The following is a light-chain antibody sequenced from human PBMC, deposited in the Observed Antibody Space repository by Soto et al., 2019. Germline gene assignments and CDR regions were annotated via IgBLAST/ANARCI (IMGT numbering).Light chain of an antibody. Sequence: EIVMTQSPATLSVSPGERATLSCRASQSVSGNLAWYQQKPGQAPRVLIFDASIRATGIPDRFSASGSGSDFTLTISRLEPEDFAVYYCQQYGSSGTFGQGTKVDIK. J-gene: IGKJ1*01. CDR3: QQYGSSGT. V-gene: IGKV3-20*01. CDR2: DAS. CDR1: QSVSGN.